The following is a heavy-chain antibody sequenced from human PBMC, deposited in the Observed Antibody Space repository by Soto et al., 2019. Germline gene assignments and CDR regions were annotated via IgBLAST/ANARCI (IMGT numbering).Heavy chain of an antibody. Sequence: QVQLVESGGGVVQPGRSLRLSCAASGFIFSSYGMNWVRQAPGKGLEWVAVMSFDGSIKYYADSVKGRFTISRDNSKNTLYLQMNSPRAEDTAVYYCATIAVPPAFDIWGQGTMVTVSS. D-gene: IGHD6-19*01. V-gene: IGHV3-30*03. CDR1: GFIFSSYG. CDR2: MSFDGSIK. J-gene: IGHJ3*02. CDR3: ATIAVPPAFDI.